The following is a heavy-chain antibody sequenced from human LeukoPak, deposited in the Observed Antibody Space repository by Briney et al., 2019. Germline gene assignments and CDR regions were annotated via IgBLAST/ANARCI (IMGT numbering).Heavy chain of an antibody. CDR2: IKQEGNEK. CDR3: ARDHIVVVPTATGDYYSYYMDV. V-gene: IGHV3-7*01. J-gene: IGHJ6*03. CDR1: GFTLSIYW. Sequence: TGGSLRLSCAASGFTLSIYWMSWVRQAPGKGLEWVANIKQEGNEKYYVDSVKGGFTISRDNAKNSLYLQMNSLRAEDMAVYYCARDHIVVVPTATGDYYSYYMDVWGKGTTVTVSS. D-gene: IGHD2-2*01.